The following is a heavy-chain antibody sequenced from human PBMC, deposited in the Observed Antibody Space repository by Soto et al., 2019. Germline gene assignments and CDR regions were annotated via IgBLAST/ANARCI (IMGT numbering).Heavy chain of an antibody. CDR3: ARSSRGKDNWFDP. CDR1: GYTFTSYA. J-gene: IGHJ5*02. Sequence: QVQLVQSGAEVKKPGASVKVSCKASGYTFTSYAMHWVRQAPGQRLEWMGWINAGNGNTKYSQKFQGRVTITRDTSASTAYMELSSLRSEDTAVYYCARSSRGKDNWFDPCGQGTLVTVSS. V-gene: IGHV1-3*01. D-gene: IGHD2-2*01. CDR2: INAGNGNT.